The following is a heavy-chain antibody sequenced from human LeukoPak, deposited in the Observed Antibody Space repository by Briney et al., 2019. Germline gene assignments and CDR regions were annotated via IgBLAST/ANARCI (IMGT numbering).Heavy chain of an antibody. J-gene: IGHJ6*02. V-gene: IGHV4-38-2*02. CDR2: IYHSGST. CDR1: GYSISSGYY. Sequence: PSETLSLTCTVSGYSISSGYYWGWIRQPPGKGLEWIGSIYHSGSTYYNPSLKSRVTISVDTSKNQFSLKLSSVTAADTAVYYCATLAADQYSLYYYGMDVWGQGTTVTVSS. D-gene: IGHD6-13*01. CDR3: ATLAADQYSLYYYGMDV.